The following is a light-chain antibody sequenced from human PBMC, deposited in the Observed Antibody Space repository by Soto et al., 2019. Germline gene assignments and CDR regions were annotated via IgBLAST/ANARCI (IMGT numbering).Light chain of an antibody. CDR1: QGIKIY. Sequence: DIQMTQSPSSLSASVGDRVTITCRGSQGIKIYLAWYQQAAGKVPKHLIYGASKLQSGVLSRFRGGGSGTNFTLTISSLQPEDVGTYYCQNYNSAPITFGQGTRLEIK. CDR3: QNYNSAPIT. J-gene: IGKJ5*01. CDR2: GAS. V-gene: IGKV1-27*01.